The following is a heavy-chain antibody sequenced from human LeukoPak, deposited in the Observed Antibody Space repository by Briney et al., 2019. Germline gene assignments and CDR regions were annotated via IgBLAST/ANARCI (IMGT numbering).Heavy chain of an antibody. Sequence: GGSLRLSCAASGFTFSSYSMNWVRQAPGKGLEWVSSISSSSSYIYYADSVKGRLTISRDNAKNSLYLQMNSLRAEDTAVYYCARDPSSDYYDSSGHFDYWGQGTLVTVSS. CDR3: ARDPSSDYYDSSGHFDY. J-gene: IGHJ4*02. CDR1: GFTFSSYS. D-gene: IGHD3-22*01. V-gene: IGHV3-21*01. CDR2: ISSSSSYI.